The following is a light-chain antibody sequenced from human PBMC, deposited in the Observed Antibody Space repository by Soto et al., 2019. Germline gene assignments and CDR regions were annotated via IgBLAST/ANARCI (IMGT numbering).Light chain of an antibody. J-gene: IGLJ2*01. CDR3: QSYDSSLSGVV. CDR1: SSNIGAGYN. CDR2: GNS. Sequence: QSVLTQPPPVSGAPGQRVTISCTGSSSNIGAGYNVYWYQQLPGTAPKLLIYGNSNRPSGVPDRFSGSKSGTSASLAITGLQAEDEADYYCQSYDSSLSGVVFGGGTKLTVL. V-gene: IGLV1-40*01.